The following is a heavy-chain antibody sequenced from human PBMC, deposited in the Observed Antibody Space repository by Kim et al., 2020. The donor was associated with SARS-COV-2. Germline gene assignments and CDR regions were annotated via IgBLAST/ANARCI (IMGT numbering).Heavy chain of an antibody. CDR3: ARAYRDGYKEDAFDI. CDR1: GFTFSSYA. CDR2: ISYDGSNK. V-gene: IGHV3-30*04. J-gene: IGHJ3*02. Sequence: GGSLRLSCAASGFTFSSYAMHWVRQAPGKGLEWVAVISYDGSNKYYADSVKGRFTISRDNSKNTLYLQMNSLRAEDTAVYYCARAYRDGYKEDAFDIWG. D-gene: IGHD5-12*01.